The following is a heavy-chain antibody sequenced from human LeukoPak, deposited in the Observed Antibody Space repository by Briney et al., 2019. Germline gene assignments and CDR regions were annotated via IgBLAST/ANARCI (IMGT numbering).Heavy chain of an antibody. CDR1: GFTFSSYW. CDR3: ARESPSFDY. Sequence: GGSLRLSCAASGFTFSSYWMNWVRQAPGKGLVWVSRIASDGSSTTYADSVKGRFSISRDNAKNTLYLQMNSLRVEDTAVYYCARESPSFDYWGQGTLVTVSS. J-gene: IGHJ4*02. CDR2: IASDGSST. V-gene: IGHV3-74*01.